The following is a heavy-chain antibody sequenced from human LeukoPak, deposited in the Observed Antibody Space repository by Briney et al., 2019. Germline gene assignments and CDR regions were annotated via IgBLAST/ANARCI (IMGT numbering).Heavy chain of an antibody. CDR1: GFPVSINS. D-gene: IGHD4/OR15-4a*01. J-gene: IGHJ4*02. Sequence: PGGSLRLSCTVSGFPVSINSMSWVRQAPGKGLEWVSFIYSGGNTHYSDSVKGRFTISRDSSKNTLYLQMNSLRAEDTAVYYCARRAGAYSHPYDYWGQGTLVTVSS. CDR3: ARRAGAYSHPYDY. V-gene: IGHV3-53*01. CDR2: IYSGGNT.